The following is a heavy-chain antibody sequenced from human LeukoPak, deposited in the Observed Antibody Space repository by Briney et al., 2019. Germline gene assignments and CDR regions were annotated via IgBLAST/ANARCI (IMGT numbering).Heavy chain of an antibody. CDR2: INSDGSST. J-gene: IGHJ4*02. CDR3: ARRYSYGFDY. V-gene: IGHV3-74*01. Sequence: GGSLRLSCAASGCTFSSYWMHWVRQAPGKGLVWVSCINSDGSSTSYADSVKGRFTISRDNAKNSLYLQMNSLRAEDTAVYYCARRYSYGFDYWGQGTLVTVSS. CDR1: GCTFSSYW. D-gene: IGHD5-18*01.